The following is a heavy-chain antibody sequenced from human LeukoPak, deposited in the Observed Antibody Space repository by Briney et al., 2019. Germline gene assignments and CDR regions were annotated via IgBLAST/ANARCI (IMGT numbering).Heavy chain of an antibody. J-gene: IGHJ6*02. CDR2: ISYDGSNK. V-gene: IGHV3-30*04. Sequence: GRSLRLSCAASGFTFSSYAMHWVRQAPGKGLEWVAVISYDGSNKYYADSVKGRFTISRDNSKNTLYLQMNSLRAEDTAVYYCARVMVRGVIADVSSYYYYYYGMDVWGQGTTVTVSS. CDR1: GFTFSSYA. D-gene: IGHD3-10*01. CDR3: ARVMVRGVIADVSSYYYYYYGMDV.